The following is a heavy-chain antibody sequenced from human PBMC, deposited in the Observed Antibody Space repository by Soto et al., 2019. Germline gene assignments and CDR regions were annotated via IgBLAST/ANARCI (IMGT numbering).Heavy chain of an antibody. V-gene: IGHV3-23*01. J-gene: IGHJ4*02. CDR1: GFAFNSFA. Sequence: EVLLLESGGGLVQPGGSLRLSCSASGFAFNSFAMNWVRQAPGKGLEWVSAISGNGRNTYYADSVKGRFTISRDNSRNTVYLHMNSLRVEDTAIYNCAKSSRRGGTYYSLYFDYWVQGHLVTVSS. CDR2: ISGNGRNT. D-gene: IGHD1-26*01. CDR3: AKSSRRGGTYYSLYFDY.